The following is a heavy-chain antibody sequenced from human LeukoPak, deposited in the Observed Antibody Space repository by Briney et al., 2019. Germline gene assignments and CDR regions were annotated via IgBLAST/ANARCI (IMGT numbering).Heavy chain of an antibody. CDR3: ARGGNYGDAGAYYYYYYTDV. V-gene: IGHV1-8*01. CDR2: MNPNSGNT. D-gene: IGHD4-17*01. J-gene: IGHJ6*03. Sequence: ASVKVSCKASGYTFTSYDINWVRQATGQGLEWMGWMNPNSGNTGYAQKFQGRVTMTRNTSISTAYMELSSLRSEDTAVYYCARGGNYGDAGAYYYYYYTDVWGTGTTVTVSS. CDR1: GYTFTSYD.